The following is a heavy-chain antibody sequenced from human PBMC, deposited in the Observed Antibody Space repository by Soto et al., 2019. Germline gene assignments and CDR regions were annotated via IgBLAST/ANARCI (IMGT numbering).Heavy chain of an antibody. V-gene: IGHV3-23*01. Sequence: GGSLRLSCTASGFKFSDYAITWVRQAPGEGLEWVSVISGSGGVTYFAYSVKGRFTVSRDNSKNTVFLQLNNVRAEDSAVYFCAKVLSSYYGWFDPWGLGTLVTVSS. CDR1: GFKFSDYA. CDR3: AKVLSSYYGWFDP. CDR2: ISGSGGVT. D-gene: IGHD3-22*01. J-gene: IGHJ5*02.